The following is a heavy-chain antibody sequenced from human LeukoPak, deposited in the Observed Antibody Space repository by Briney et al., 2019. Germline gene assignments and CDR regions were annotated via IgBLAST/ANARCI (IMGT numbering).Heavy chain of an antibody. CDR1: GYSFNTYY. CDR2: INTDSGGT. Sequence: ASVKVSCKASGYSFNTYYMNWVRQAPGQGLEWLGWINTDSGGTNFAHKFLDRVTMTRDTSISTAYMELSRLRSDDTAVYYCAREGSSSWYYFDYWGQGTLVTVSS. J-gene: IGHJ4*02. CDR3: AREGSSSWYYFDY. V-gene: IGHV1-2*02. D-gene: IGHD6-13*01.